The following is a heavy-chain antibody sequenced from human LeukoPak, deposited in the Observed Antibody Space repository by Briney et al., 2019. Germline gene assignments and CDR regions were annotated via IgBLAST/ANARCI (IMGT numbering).Heavy chain of an antibody. CDR3: ARSLRQWLGSVTTSFDY. D-gene: IGHD6-19*01. CDR2: ISYDGSNK. V-gene: IGHV3-30*04. J-gene: IGHJ4*02. Sequence: GRFLRLSCAASGFTFSSYAMHWVRQAPGKGLEWVAVISYDGSNKYYADSVKGRFTISRDNSKNTLYLQMNSLRAEDTAVYYCARSLRQWLGSVTTSFDYWGQGTLVTVSS. CDR1: GFTFSSYA.